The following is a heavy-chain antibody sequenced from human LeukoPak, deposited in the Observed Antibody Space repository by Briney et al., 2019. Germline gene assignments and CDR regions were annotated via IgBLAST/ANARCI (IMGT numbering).Heavy chain of an antibody. Sequence: SETLSLTCTVSGGSISSSSYYWGWIRQPPGKGLEWIGSIYYSGSTYYNPSLKSRVTISVDTSKNQFSLKLSSVTAADTAVYYCAKGSLMLRRITTIVVLQFDSWGQGTLVTVSS. CDR1: GGSISSSSYY. D-gene: IGHD3-22*01. CDR3: AKGSLMLRRITTIVVLQFDS. V-gene: IGHV4-39*01. CDR2: IYYSGST. J-gene: IGHJ4*02.